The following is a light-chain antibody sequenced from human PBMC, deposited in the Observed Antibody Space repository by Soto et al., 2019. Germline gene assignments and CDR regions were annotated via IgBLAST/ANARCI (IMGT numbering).Light chain of an antibody. V-gene: IGKV1-27*01. CDR3: QNYNGDPWT. Sequence: DIQMTQSPSSLSASVGDRVTITCRASQGISTYLVWYQQKPGTVPKLLIFAASTLQSGVPSRFSGSGSGTDFTLTISSLQPEDVAPYYCQNYNGDPWTFGQGTKVELK. CDR2: AAS. CDR1: QGISTY. J-gene: IGKJ1*01.